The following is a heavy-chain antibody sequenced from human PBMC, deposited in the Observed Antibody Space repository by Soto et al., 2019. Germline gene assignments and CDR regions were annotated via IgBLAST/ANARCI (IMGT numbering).Heavy chain of an antibody. CDR3: AKDSSGYSYVHNAFDI. Sequence: EVQLLESGGGLVQPGGSLRLSCAASGLTFSSYAMNWVRQAPGKGLEWVSGVSGGGGSTYYADYVKGRFTISRDNSKNTLYLQMNSLRAEDTAVYYCAKDSSGYSYVHNAFDIWGQGTMVTVSS. J-gene: IGHJ3*02. D-gene: IGHD5-18*01. CDR1: GLTFSSYA. V-gene: IGHV3-23*01. CDR2: VSGGGGST.